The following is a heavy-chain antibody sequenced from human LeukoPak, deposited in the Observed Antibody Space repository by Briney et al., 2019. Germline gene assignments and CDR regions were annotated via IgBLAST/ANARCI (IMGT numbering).Heavy chain of an antibody. D-gene: IGHD6-13*01. CDR3: ARGASAAGTDNWFDP. CDR1: GGSFSGYY. CDR2: INHSGST. Sequence: SETLSLTCAVYGGSFSGYYWSWIRQPPGKGLEWIGEINHSGSTNYNPSLKSRGTISVDTSKNQFSLKLSSVTAADTAVYYCARGASAAGTDNWFDPWGQGTLVTVSS. J-gene: IGHJ5*02. V-gene: IGHV4-34*01.